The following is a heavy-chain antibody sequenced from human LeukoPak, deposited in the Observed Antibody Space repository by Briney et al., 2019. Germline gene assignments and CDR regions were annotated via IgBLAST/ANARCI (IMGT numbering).Heavy chain of an antibody. CDR1: GGSISSYY. Sequence: SETPSLTCTVSGGSISSYYWSWIRQPPGKGLEWIGYIYTSGSTNYNPSLKSRVTISVDTSKNQFSLKLSSVTAADTAVYYCARTYYGFWSGYCWFDPWGQGTLVTVSS. CDR2: IYTSGST. CDR3: ARTYYGFWSGYCWFDP. J-gene: IGHJ5*02. D-gene: IGHD3-3*01. V-gene: IGHV4-4*09.